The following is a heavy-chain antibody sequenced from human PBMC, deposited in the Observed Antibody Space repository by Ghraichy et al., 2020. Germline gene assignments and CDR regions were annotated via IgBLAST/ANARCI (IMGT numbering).Heavy chain of an antibody. CDR2: ISYDGSNK. D-gene: IGHD2-2*01. Sequence: GGSLRLSCAASGFTFSSYAMHWVRQAPGKGLEWVAVISYDGSNKYYADSVKGRFTISRDNSKNTLYLQMNSLRAEDTAVYYCARQVPAVPDAYYFDYWGQGTLVTVSS. V-gene: IGHV3-30*04. J-gene: IGHJ4*02. CDR3: ARQVPAVPDAYYFDY. CDR1: GFTFSSYA.